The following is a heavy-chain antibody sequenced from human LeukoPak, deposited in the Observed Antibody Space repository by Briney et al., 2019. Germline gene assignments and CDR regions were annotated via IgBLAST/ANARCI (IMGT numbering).Heavy chain of an antibody. J-gene: IGHJ5*02. CDR3: ARERRINMIVVVPGWFDP. D-gene: IGHD3-22*01. Sequence: SETLSLTCTVSGGSISSYYWSWIRQPAGKGLEWIGRIYTSGSTTYNPSLKSRVTMSVDTSKNQFSLKLSSVTAADTAVYYCARERRINMIVVVPGWFDPWGQGTLVTVSS. CDR1: GGSISSYY. CDR2: IYTSGST. V-gene: IGHV4-4*07.